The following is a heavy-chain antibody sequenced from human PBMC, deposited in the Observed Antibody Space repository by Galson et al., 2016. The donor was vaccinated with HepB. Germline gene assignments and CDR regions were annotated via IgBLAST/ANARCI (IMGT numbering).Heavy chain of an antibody. Sequence: SLRLSCAASGFTFSSHNMKWVRQAPEKGLEWVSSISGDSAWIYYADSVRGRFAISRDNTKNSLYLQMDSLRDEDTAFYYCAKEDRAYCGGDWDYWGQGTLVTVSS. J-gene: IGHJ4*02. CDR2: ISGDSAWI. CDR3: AKEDRAYCGGDWDY. CDR1: GFTFSSHN. D-gene: IGHD2-21*02. V-gene: IGHV3-21*01.